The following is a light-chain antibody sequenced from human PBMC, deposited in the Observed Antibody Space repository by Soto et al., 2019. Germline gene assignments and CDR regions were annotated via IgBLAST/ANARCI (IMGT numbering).Light chain of an antibody. CDR3: QQRNSWPLT. CDR2: DAS. Sequence: ETVLTQSPATLSVTPGERVTLSCRASQSITTFLAWHQQKPGQAPRLLIYDASNRATGLPARFSGSGSGTDFTLTISSLEPEDSAMYYCQQRNSWPLTFGGGTKVEI. V-gene: IGKV3-11*01. CDR1: QSITTF. J-gene: IGKJ4*01.